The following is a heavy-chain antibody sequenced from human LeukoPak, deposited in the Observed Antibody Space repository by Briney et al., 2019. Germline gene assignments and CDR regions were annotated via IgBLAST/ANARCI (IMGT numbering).Heavy chain of an antibody. CDR1: VFTLRSHR. Sequence: GGSLRLSCAASVFTLRSHRLICVPEAPGKGLEWVSVIYNTGSTYYADSVMCRFIISRDISKNTLYLQINGLRPDDTALYYCATDPGLRWSFDFWGQGTLVTVSS. J-gene: IGHJ4*02. D-gene: IGHD4-23*01. CDR3: ATDPGLRWSFDF. V-gene: IGHV3-53*05. CDR2: IYNTGST.